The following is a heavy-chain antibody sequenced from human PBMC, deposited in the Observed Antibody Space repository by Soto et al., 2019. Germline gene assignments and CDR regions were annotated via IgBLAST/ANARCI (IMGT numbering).Heavy chain of an antibody. CDR2: IYYSGST. V-gene: IGHV4-39*01. Sequence: SETLSLTCTVSGGSISSSSYYWGWIRQPPGKGLEWIGSIYYSGSTYYNPSLKSRVTISVDTSKNQFSLKLSSVTAADTAVYYCARGGGRGGYDIDYWGQGTLVTVSS. D-gene: IGHD5-12*01. J-gene: IGHJ4*02. CDR1: GGSISSSSYY. CDR3: ARGGGRGGYDIDY.